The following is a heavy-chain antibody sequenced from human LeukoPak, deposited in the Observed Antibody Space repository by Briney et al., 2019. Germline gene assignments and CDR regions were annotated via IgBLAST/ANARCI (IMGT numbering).Heavy chain of an antibody. V-gene: IGHV1-2*02. CDR1: GYTFTVYY. J-gene: IGHJ5*02. Sequence: ASLRVSSVPSGYTFTVYYMHWVRQAPGQGLEWMGWINPISGGTNYAQKFQGRVTMTRDTSISTAYMELSRLRSDDTAVYYCATGGYCSSTSCYEKDAWFDHWGQGTLVTVSS. CDR2: INPISGGT. CDR3: ATGGYCSSTSCYEKDAWFDH. D-gene: IGHD2-2*01.